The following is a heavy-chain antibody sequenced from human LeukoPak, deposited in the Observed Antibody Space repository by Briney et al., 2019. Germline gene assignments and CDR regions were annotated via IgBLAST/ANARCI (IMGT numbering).Heavy chain of an antibody. V-gene: IGHV4-4*07. D-gene: IGHD3-3*01. Sequence: SETLSLTCTVSGGSISSYYWSWIRQPAGKGLEWIRRIYTSGSTNYNPSLKSRVTMSVDTSKNQFSLKLSSVTAADTAVYYCAREVGTIFGVVTRSYYYYGMDVWGQGTTVTVSS. J-gene: IGHJ6*02. CDR1: GGSISSYY. CDR2: IYTSGST. CDR3: AREVGTIFGVVTRSYYYYGMDV.